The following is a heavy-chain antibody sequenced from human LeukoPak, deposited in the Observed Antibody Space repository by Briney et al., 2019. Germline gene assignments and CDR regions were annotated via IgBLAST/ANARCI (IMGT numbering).Heavy chain of an antibody. CDR3: ARWSRYSIGWYELDY. CDR2: IWFDGSNK. D-gene: IGHD6-19*01. V-gene: IGHV3-33*01. J-gene: IGHJ4*02. CDR1: GFTFSNYG. Sequence: PGGSLRLSCAASGFTFSNYGMHWVRRAPGTGLEWLSLIWFDGSNKHYADSVKGRFTISRDNSNNTLYLQMNSLRAEDTGVYYCARWSRYSIGWYELDYWGQGTLVTVSS.